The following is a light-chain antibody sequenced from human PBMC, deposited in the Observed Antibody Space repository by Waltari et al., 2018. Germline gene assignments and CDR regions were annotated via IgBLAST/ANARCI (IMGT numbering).Light chain of an antibody. Sequence: EIVSTQPPGTLSLSPGESATLSCRTSPSVTRAFAWYQQKPGQAPRLLIDGASNRATGIPDRFSGSGSGTDFSLTISSLEPEDFAVYYCQHYLRLPVTFGQGTKVEVK. CDR1: PSVTRAF. CDR3: QHYLRLPVT. J-gene: IGKJ1*01. V-gene: IGKV3-20*01. CDR2: GAS.